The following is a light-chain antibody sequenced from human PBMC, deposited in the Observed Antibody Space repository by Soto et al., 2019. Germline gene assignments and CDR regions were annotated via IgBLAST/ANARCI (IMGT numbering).Light chain of an antibody. CDR2: SVD. V-gene: IGLV7-43*01. CDR1: TGAVSSGNF. J-gene: IGLJ1*01. Sequence: QAVVTQEPSVTVSPGWTVTLTCASSTGAVSSGNFPSWFQQKPGQPPRALIYSVDSKHSWTPARFSGSLLEGKAALTLSHVQPEYEAEYYCMLYYCPEGVFGYGTKVTVL. CDR3: MLYYCPEGV.